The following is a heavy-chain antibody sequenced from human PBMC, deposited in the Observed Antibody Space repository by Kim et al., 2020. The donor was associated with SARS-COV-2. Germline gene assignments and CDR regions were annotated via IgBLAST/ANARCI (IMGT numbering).Heavy chain of an antibody. CDR3: AKAYFDWLRGRWFDP. Sequence: GGSLRLSCAASGFTFSSYAMSWVRQAPGKGLEWVSAISGSGGSTYYADSVKGRFTISRDNSKNTLYLQMNSLRAEDTAVYYCAKAYFDWLRGRWFDPWGQGTLVTVSS. CDR1: GFTFSSYA. D-gene: IGHD3-9*01. CDR2: ISGSGGST. V-gene: IGHV3-23*01. J-gene: IGHJ5*02.